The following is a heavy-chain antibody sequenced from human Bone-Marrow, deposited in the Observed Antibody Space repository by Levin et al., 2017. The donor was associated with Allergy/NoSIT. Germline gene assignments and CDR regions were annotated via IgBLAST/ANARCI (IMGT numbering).Heavy chain of an antibody. V-gene: IGHV3-9*01. CDR3: AKDLIWFGELLAHAFDI. CDR1: GFTFDDYA. D-gene: IGHD3-10*01. CDR2: ISWNSGSI. J-gene: IGHJ3*02. Sequence: GGSLRLSCAASGFTFDDYAMHWVRQAPGKGLEWVSGISWNSGSIGYADSVKGRFTISRDNAKNSLYLQMNSLRAEDTALYYCAKDLIWFGELLAHAFDIWGQGTMVTVSS.